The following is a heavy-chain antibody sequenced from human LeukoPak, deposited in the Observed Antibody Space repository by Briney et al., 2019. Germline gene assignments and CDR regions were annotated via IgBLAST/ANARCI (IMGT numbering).Heavy chain of an antibody. Sequence: GGSLRLSCAASGFTFSDYNMRWIRQAPGKGLEWVSSISRSGSTKYYADSVKGRFTISRDNAKNSLYLQMNSLRAEDTALYYCAKDYYYDSSGSFDYWGQGTLVTVSS. CDR1: GFTFSDYN. D-gene: IGHD3-22*01. CDR2: ISRSGSTK. J-gene: IGHJ4*02. CDR3: AKDYYYDSSGSFDY. V-gene: IGHV3-11*01.